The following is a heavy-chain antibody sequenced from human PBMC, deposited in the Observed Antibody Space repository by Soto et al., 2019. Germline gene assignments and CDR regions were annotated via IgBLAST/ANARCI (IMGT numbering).Heavy chain of an antibody. J-gene: IGHJ4*02. V-gene: IGHV3-23*01. Sequence: PGGSPRLSCAASGFSISSNAMYWVRQAPGKGLEWVSGIDDRRDTTHYADSVKGRFTISRDTSKNTLYLQLNTLRADDTAVYYCAKDKPGTTSFDYWGQGTLVTVPQ. D-gene: IGHD1-1*01. CDR2: IDDRRDTT. CDR3: AKDKPGTTSFDY. CDR1: GFSISSNA.